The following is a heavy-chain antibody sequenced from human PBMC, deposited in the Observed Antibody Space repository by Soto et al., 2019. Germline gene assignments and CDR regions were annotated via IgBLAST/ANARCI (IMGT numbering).Heavy chain of an antibody. V-gene: IGHV3-30*18. D-gene: IGHD6-19*01. Sequence: PGGSLRLSCAASGFTFSSYGMHWVRQAPGKGLEWVAVISYDGSNKYYADSVKGRFTISRDNSKNTLYLQMNSLRAEDTAVYYCAKDGPGSSGWSPNWFDPWGQGTLVTVSS. J-gene: IGHJ5*02. CDR1: GFTFSSYG. CDR2: ISYDGSNK. CDR3: AKDGPGSSGWSPNWFDP.